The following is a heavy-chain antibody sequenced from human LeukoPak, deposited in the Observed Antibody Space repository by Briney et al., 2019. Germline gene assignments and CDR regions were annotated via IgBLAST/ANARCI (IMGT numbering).Heavy chain of an antibody. D-gene: IGHD3-3*01. J-gene: IGHJ4*02. CDR2: IYYSGST. Sequence: SETLSLTCTVSGGSISSYYWSWIRQPPGKGLEWIGSIYYSGSTYYNPSLKSRVTISVDTSKNQFSLKLSSVTAADTAVYYCARRVRFLEWLYDYWGQGTLVTVSS. CDR3: ARRVRFLEWLYDY. V-gene: IGHV4-39*01. CDR1: GGSISSYY.